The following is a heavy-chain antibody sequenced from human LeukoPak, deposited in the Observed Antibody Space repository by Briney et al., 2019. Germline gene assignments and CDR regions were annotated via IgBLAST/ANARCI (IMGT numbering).Heavy chain of an antibody. Sequence: TGGSLRLSCAASGFTFSTFSMNWVRQAPGKGLEWVSYISPSSGNIHYADSVRGRFTISKDNAKNSLYLQVNSLRDEDTAMYFCARAAYSSGPDYWGQGTLVTVSS. V-gene: IGHV3-48*02. CDR1: GFTFSTFS. D-gene: IGHD6-19*01. CDR2: ISPSSGNI. J-gene: IGHJ4*02. CDR3: ARAAYSSGPDY.